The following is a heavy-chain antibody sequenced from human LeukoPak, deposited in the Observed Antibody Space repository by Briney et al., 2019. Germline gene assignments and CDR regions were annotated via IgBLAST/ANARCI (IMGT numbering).Heavy chain of an antibody. CDR2: INHSGST. D-gene: IGHD1-26*01. J-gene: IGHJ4*02. CDR3: ARTPRRYSGSYLDY. CDR1: GGSFSGYY. V-gene: IGHV4-34*01. Sequence: SETLSLTCAVYGGSFSGYYWSWIRQPPGKGLEWIGEINHSGSTNYNPSLKSRVTISVDTSKNQFSLKLSSVTAADTAVYYCARTPRRYSGSYLDYRGQGTLVTVSS.